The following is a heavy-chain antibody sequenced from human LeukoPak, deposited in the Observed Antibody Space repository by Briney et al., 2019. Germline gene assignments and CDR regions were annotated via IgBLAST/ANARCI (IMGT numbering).Heavy chain of an antibody. J-gene: IGHJ6*03. CDR1: GFTFSSYW. D-gene: IGHD3-10*01. V-gene: IGHV3-7*01. CDR3: ARVGVRGVIISPYYYYYMDV. CDR2: IKQDGSEK. Sequence: GGSLRLSCAASGFTFSSYWMSWVRQAPGKGLEWVANIKQDGSEKYYVDSVKGRFTISRDNAKNSLYLQMNSLRAEDTAVYYCARVGVRGVIISPYYYYYMDVWGKGTTVTVSS.